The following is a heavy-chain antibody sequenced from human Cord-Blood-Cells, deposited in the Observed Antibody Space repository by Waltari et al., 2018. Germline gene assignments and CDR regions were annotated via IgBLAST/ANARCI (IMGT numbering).Heavy chain of an antibody. Sequence: QVQLVQSGAEVKKPGASVKVSCKASGYTFTSYDINWVRQATGQGLEWMGWMNPNSGNTGYAQKFQGRVTMTRNTSISTAYMELSSLRSEDTAVYYCARAGYCTGGVCYNYYYYGMDVWGQGTTVTVSS. V-gene: IGHV1-8*01. CDR3: ARAGYCTGGVCYNYYYYGMDV. CDR1: GYTFTSYD. CDR2: MNPNSGNT. J-gene: IGHJ6*02. D-gene: IGHD2-8*02.